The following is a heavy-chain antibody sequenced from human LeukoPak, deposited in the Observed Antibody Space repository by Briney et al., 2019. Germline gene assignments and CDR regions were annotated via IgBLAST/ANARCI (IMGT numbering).Heavy chain of an antibody. D-gene: IGHD2-15*01. CDR2: MNPNSGNT. V-gene: IGHV1-8*02. CDR1: GYTFTSYG. CDR3: ARGLEPRRYCSGGSCYSFDY. J-gene: IGHJ4*02. Sequence: ASVKVSCKASGYTFTSYGINWVRQATGQGLEWMGWMNPNSGNTGYAQKFQGRVTMTRNTSISTAYMELSSLRSEDTAVYYCARGLEPRRYCSGGSCYSFDYWGQGTLVTVSS.